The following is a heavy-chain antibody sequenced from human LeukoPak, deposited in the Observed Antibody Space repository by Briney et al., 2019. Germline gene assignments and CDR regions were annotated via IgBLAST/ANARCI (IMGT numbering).Heavy chain of an antibody. D-gene: IGHD4-17*01. Sequence: SVKVSCKASGGTFSSYAISWVRQAPGQGLEWMGGIIPIFGTANYAQKFQGRVTITADESTSTAYMELSSLRSEDTAVYYCARGTLYGDYSRAPIDYWGQGTLVTVSS. V-gene: IGHV1-69*13. CDR3: ARGTLYGDYSRAPIDY. J-gene: IGHJ4*02. CDR1: GGTFSSYA. CDR2: IIPIFGTA.